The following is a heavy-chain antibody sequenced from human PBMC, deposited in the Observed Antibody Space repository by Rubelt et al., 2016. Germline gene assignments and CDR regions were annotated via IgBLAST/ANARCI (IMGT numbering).Heavy chain of an antibody. CDR3: ASPPYDILTGYDYYYGMDV. CDR1: GGTFSSYA. CDR2: IIPIFGTA. J-gene: IGHJ6*02. D-gene: IGHD3-9*01. Sequence: QVQLVQSGAEVQKPGSSVKVSCKASGGTFSSYAISWVRQAPGQGLEWMGGIIPIFGTANYAQKFQGRVTITADKSTSTAYRELSSLRSEDTAVYYCASPPYDILTGYDYYYGMDVWGQGTTVTVSS. V-gene: IGHV1-69*06.